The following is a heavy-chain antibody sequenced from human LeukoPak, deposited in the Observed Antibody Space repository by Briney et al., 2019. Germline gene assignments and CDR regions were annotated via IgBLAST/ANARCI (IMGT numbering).Heavy chain of an antibody. D-gene: IGHD2-2*01. J-gene: IGHJ6*03. V-gene: IGHV1-18*01. CDR3: ARVIRLVGPGNHYYYYMDV. CDR2: IDTNNDNT. Sequence: ASVKVSCKAAGYTFSNYGVSWVRQAPGQPFEWMGWIDTNNDNTKYAQSFQGRLTLTTDSSTSTAYMELRSLRSDDTAVYYCARVIRLVGPGNHYYYYMDVWGKGTTVTVSS. CDR1: GYTFSNYG.